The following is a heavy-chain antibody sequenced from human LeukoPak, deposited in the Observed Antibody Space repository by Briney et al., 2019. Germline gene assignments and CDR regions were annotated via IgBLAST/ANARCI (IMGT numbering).Heavy chain of an antibody. D-gene: IGHD5-24*01. V-gene: IGHV3-21*01. Sequence: GGSLRLSCAASGFTFSSYNMNWARQAPGKGLEWVSSISSSSSYIYYADSVRGRFTISRDNAKNSLYLQMNSLRAEDTAVYYCARGRDGSQSPIDDWGQGTLVTVSS. CDR2: ISSSSSYI. J-gene: IGHJ4*01. CDR1: GFTFSSYN. CDR3: ARGRDGSQSPIDD.